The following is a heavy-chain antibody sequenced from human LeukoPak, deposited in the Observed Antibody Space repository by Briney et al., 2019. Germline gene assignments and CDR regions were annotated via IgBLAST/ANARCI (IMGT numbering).Heavy chain of an antibody. V-gene: IGHV1-18*01. CDR2: ISAYTGKT. CDR3: ARDEGEWESRNY. CDR1: GYTFSNYG. J-gene: IGHJ4*02. D-gene: IGHD1-26*01. Sequence: ASVKVSCQTSGYTFSNYGIMWVRQAPGQGVEWMGWISAYTGKTKYVEKYEGRVTFTTDPSTNTAYMEMRRLTIGGTAVYYCARDEGEWESRNYWGQGTQVIVSS.